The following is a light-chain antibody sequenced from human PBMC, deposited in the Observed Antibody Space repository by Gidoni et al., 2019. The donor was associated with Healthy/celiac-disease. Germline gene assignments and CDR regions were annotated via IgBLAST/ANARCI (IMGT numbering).Light chain of an antibody. J-gene: IGKJ3*01. CDR3: QQYYSTPF. Sequence: DIVMTQSPDSLAVSLGERATINCKSSQSVLYSSNNKNYLAWYQQKPGQPPKLLIYWASTRESGVPDRFSGSGSGTDFTLTISSLQAEDVAVYYCQQYYSTPFFGPGTKWISN. CDR2: WAS. CDR1: QSVLYSSNNKNY. V-gene: IGKV4-1*01.